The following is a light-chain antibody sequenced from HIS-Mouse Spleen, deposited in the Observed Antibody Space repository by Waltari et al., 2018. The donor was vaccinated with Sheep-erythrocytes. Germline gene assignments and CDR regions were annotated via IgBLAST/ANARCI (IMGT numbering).Light chain of an antibody. Sequence: QSALTQPASVSGSPGQSITISCTGTSSDVGSYNLVSWYQQHPGKAPKLMIYEGSKRPSGVSNRSSVSKSGNTASLTISGLQAEDEADYYCCSYAGSSTWVFGGGTKLTVL. CDR3: CSYAGSSTWV. V-gene: IGLV2-23*01. CDR1: SSDVGSYNL. J-gene: IGLJ3*02. CDR2: EGS.